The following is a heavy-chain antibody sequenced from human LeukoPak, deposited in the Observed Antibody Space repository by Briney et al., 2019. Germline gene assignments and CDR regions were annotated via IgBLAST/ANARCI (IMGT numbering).Heavy chain of an antibody. CDR2: ISTSIIST. J-gene: IGHJ5*02. CDR1: GFTFSSYS. CDR3: AKDLGIFGVVIIDNWFDP. Sequence: GGSLRLSCAASGFTFSSYSMNWVRQAPGKGLEWVSYISTSIISTYYADSVKGRFAISRDNAKDSLYLQMNSLRAEDTAVYYCAKDLGIFGVVIIDNWFDPWGQGTLVTVSS. V-gene: IGHV3-48*04. D-gene: IGHD3-3*01.